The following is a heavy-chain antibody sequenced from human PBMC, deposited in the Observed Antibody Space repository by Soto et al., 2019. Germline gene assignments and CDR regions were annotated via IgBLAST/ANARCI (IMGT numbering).Heavy chain of an antibody. CDR3: ARAFTTRGPGY. J-gene: IGHJ4*02. Sequence: ASVKVSCKASGYTFTSYYMHWVRRAPGQGLEWMGIINPSGGSTSYAQKFQGRVTMTRDTSTSTVYMELSSLRSEDTAVYYCARAFTTRGPGYWGQGTLVTVSS. D-gene: IGHD1-1*01. CDR2: INPSGGST. V-gene: IGHV1-46*01. CDR1: GYTFTSYY.